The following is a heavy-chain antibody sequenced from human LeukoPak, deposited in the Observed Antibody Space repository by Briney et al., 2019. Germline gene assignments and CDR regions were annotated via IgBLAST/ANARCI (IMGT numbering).Heavy chain of an antibody. CDR1: GGPISSHY. V-gene: IGHV4-59*11. D-gene: IGHD1-26*01. J-gene: IGHJ5*02. CDR3: ARATNWFDP. Sequence: SETLSLTCTVSGGPISSHYWSWIRQPPGKGLEWIGYIYYSGSTNYNPSLKSRVTISVDTSKNQFSLKLSSVTAADTAVYYCARATNWFDPWGQGTLVTVSS. CDR2: IYYSGST.